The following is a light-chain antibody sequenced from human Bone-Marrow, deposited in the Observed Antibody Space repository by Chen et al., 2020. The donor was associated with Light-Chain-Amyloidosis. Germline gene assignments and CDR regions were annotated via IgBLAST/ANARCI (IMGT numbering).Light chain of an antibody. V-gene: IGKV3-20*01. CDR1: QTISSNY. CDR3: QQYGTSPLT. CDR2: VSS. Sequence: EIVLTQSPGTLSLSPGEGANLSCRASQTISSNYLTWYQQKFGQAPRLLIYVSSSRATGIPARFTGSGSGTDFTLTINRLEPEDFAMYYCQQYGTSPLTFGGGTKVEIK. J-gene: IGKJ4*01.